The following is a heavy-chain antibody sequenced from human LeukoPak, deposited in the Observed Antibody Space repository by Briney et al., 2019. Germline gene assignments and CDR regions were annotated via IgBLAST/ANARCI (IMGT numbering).Heavy chain of an antibody. Sequence: KPAETLSLTCTVSGGSIINYYWSWIRKPPGKGLEWIGFIYYNGNTNYNPSLKSRVTISVDTSENHFSLKLTSVTAADTAVYYCARVTQIRYYDVLTGAYYFDYWGRGTLVTVSS. D-gene: IGHD3-9*01. CDR1: GGSIINYY. J-gene: IGHJ4*02. CDR2: IYYNGNT. CDR3: ARVTQIRYYDVLTGAYYFDY. V-gene: IGHV4-59*01.